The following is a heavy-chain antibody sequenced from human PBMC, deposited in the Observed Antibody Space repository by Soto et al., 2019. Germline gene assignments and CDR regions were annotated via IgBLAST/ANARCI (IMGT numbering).Heavy chain of an antibody. CDR3: ARTARLVDY. CDR1: GFTFTDHY. CDR2: MSPSGSGI. Sequence: QVRLVESGGGLVKPGGSLRLSCVASGFTFTDHYMSWIRQAPGKGLEWIAYMSPSGSGISYADSAKGRFTISRDNARNTVYLQMNTLSAEDRAVYYCARTARLVDYWGQGTLVTVSS. J-gene: IGHJ4*02. V-gene: IGHV3-11*01.